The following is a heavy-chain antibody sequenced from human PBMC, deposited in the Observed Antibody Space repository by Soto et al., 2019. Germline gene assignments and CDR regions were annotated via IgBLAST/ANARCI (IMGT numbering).Heavy chain of an antibody. CDR1: GGSITSGGYS. CDR2: IYHSGST. CDR3: ARGQVVAAQH. D-gene: IGHD2-15*01. Sequence: SETLSLTCAVSGGSITSGGYSWSWIRQPPGKGLEWIGYIYHSGSTYYNPSLKSRVTISVDRSKNQFSLKLSSVTAADTAVYYCARGQVVAAQHWGQGTLVTVSS. V-gene: IGHV4-30-2*01. J-gene: IGHJ4*02.